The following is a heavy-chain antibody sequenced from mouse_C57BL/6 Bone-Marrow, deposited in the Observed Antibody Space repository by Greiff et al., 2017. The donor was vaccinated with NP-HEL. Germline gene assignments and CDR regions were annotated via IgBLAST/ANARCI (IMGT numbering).Heavy chain of an antibody. Sequence: EVQLVESGGGLVQPKGSLKLSCAASGFSFNTYAMNWVRQAPGKGLEWVARIRSKSNNYATYYADSVKDRFTISRDDSESMLYLQMNNLKTEDTAMYYCVRHGNHDGYSAWFAYWGQGTLVTVSA. CDR2: IRSKSNNYAT. CDR1: GFSFNTYA. D-gene: IGHD2-3*01. J-gene: IGHJ3*01. V-gene: IGHV10-1*01. CDR3: VRHGNHDGYSAWFAY.